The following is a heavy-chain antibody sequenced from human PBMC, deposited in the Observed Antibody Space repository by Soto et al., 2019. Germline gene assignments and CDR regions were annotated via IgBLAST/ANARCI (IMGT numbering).Heavy chain of an antibody. V-gene: IGHV3-30*18. CDR1: GFTFSSSG. CDR2: ISYDGSNK. Sequence: QVQLVESGGGVVQPGRSLRLSCAASGFTFSSSGMHWVRQAPGKGLEWVAVISYDGSNKYYEDSVKGRFTISRDNSKNPLYLPKNSLRAEDTAVYYCAKDRGVGGVPTDMMGGFYIWGQGPLRNVS. D-gene: IGHD3-16*01. J-gene: IGHJ4*02. CDR3: AKDRGVGGVPTDMMGGFYI.